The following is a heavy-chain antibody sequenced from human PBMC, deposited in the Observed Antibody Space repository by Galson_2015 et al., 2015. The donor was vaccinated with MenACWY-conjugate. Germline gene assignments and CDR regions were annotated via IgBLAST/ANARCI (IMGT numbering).Heavy chain of an antibody. J-gene: IGHJ4*02. Sequence: LSLTCAVYGGSFSGPYWSWIRHSPGKGLEWIGEVNNRGSTSYNASLKSRVTILIDTSKNQFSLSLSSVTAADTAVYYCVRGDSGPRLEDWGQGTLVTVSS. D-gene: IGHD2-8*02. V-gene: IGHV4-34*01. CDR3: VRGDSGPRLED. CDR2: VNNRGST. CDR1: GGSFSGPY.